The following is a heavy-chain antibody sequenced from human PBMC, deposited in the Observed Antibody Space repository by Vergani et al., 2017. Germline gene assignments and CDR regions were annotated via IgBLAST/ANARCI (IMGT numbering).Heavy chain of an antibody. J-gene: IGHJ6*02. Sequence: QVQLQQWGAGLLKPSETLSLTCAVYGGSFSGYYWSWIRQPPGKGLEWIGEINHSGSTNYNPSLKSRVTISVDKSKNQFSLKLSSVTAADTAVYYCARAISSGYYYYYGMDVWGQGTTVTVSS. V-gene: IGHV4-34*01. CDR1: GGSFSGYY. CDR3: ARAISSGYYYYYGMDV. CDR2: INHSGST. D-gene: IGHD1-26*01.